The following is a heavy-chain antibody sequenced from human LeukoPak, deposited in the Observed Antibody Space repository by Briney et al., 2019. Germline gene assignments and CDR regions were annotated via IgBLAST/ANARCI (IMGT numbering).Heavy chain of an antibody. CDR2: IYPGDSDN. CDR1: GYSFTSYW. V-gene: IGHV5-51*01. CDR3: ARSPTLSYTGFYYFDY. D-gene: IGHD3-16*01. J-gene: IGHJ4*02. Sequence: GESLKISCKGSGYSFTSYWIAWVRQMPGKGLEWIGSIYPGDSDNTYSPSFQGQLTISADKSISTAYLQWSSLKASDTAMYYCARSPTLSYTGFYYFDYWGQGTLVAVSS.